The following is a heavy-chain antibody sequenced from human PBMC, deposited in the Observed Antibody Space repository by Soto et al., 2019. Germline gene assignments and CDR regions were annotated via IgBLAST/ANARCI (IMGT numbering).Heavy chain of an antibody. V-gene: IGHV4-31*03. J-gene: IGHJ6*02. D-gene: IGHD3-10*01. Sequence: PSETLSLTCTVSGGSISSGGYYWSWIRQHPGKGLEWIGYIYYSGSTYYNPSLKSRVTISVDTSKNQFSLKLSSVTAADTAVYYCARDPMVRGGDYYGMDVWGQGTTVTVSS. CDR2: IYYSGST. CDR1: GGSISSGGYY. CDR3: ARDPMVRGGDYYGMDV.